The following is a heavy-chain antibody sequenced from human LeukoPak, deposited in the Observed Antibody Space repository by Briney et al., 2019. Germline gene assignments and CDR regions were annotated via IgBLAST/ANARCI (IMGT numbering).Heavy chain of an antibody. V-gene: IGHV4-59*12. D-gene: IGHD6-19*01. J-gene: IGHJ4*02. CDR1: GGSISSYY. Sequence: SETLSLTCTVSGGSISSYYWSWIRQPPGKGLEWIGYIYYSGSTNYNPSLKSRVTISVDTSKNQFSLKLSSVTAADTAVYYCARVRGSSGWYNYFDYWGQGTLVTVSS. CDR2: IYYSGST. CDR3: ARVRGSSGWYNYFDY.